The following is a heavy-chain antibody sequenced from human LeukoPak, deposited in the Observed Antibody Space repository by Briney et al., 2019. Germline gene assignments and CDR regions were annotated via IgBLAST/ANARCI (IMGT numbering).Heavy chain of an antibody. J-gene: IGHJ4*02. V-gene: IGHV3-23*01. CDR3: AKDRSYFDY. Sequence: GGSLRLSCAASGFTVSSYGMTWVRQAPGKGLEWVSAISGSGDRTYYADSVKGRFTISRDNSKNTLYLQMNSLRAEDTAVYYCAKDRSYFDYWGQGTLVTVSS. CDR1: GFTVSSYG. CDR2: ISGSGDRT.